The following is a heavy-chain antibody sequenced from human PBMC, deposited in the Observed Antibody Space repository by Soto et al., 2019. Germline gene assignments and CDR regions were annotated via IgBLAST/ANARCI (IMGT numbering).Heavy chain of an antibody. V-gene: IGHV4-39*01. CDR2: IYYSGST. Sequence: QLQLQESGPGLVKPSETLSLTCTVSGGSISSSSYYWGWIRQPPGKGLEWIGSIYYSGSTYYNPSLKSRVPLSVDTSKNQFSLQLSSVTAADTAVYYCARGYGDYGGVDYWGQGTLVTVSS. CDR1: GGSISSSSYY. J-gene: IGHJ4*02. D-gene: IGHD4-17*01. CDR3: ARGYGDYGGVDY.